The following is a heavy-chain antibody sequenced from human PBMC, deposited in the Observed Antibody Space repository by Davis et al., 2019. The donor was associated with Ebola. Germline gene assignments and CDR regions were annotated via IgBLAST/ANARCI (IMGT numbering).Heavy chain of an antibody. J-gene: IGHJ4*02. Sequence: GESLKISCAASGFTFNNYGMHWVRQAPGKGLEWVTFIRHDGSNKYYGDSVKGRLTISRDNSKNTLYLQMNSLRAEDTAVYYCAKDYYDSTGRYFDYWGQGTLVTVSS. CDR1: GFTFNNYG. CDR3: AKDYYDSTGRYFDY. CDR2: IRHDGSNK. D-gene: IGHD3-22*01. V-gene: IGHV3-30*02.